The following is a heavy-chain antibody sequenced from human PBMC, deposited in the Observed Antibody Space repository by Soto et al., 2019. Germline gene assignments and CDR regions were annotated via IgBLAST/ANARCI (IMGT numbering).Heavy chain of an antibody. J-gene: IGHJ6*02. CDR2: IRDKANSYTT. CDR1: GFTFSDHY. Sequence: GGSLRLSCAASGFTFSDHYMDWVRQAPGKGLEWIGRIRDKANSYTTEYAASVKGRFSVSRDDSESSLYLQMNSLKTDDTATYYCARGSSSSRSFYYYGLDVWGQGTTVTVSS. V-gene: IGHV3-72*01. CDR3: ARGSSSSRSFYYYGLDV. D-gene: IGHD6-6*01.